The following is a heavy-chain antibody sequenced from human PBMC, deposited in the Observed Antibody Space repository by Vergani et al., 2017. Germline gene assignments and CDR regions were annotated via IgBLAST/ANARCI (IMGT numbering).Heavy chain of an antibody. Sequence: QVQLVESGGGVVQPGRSLRLSCAASGFTFSSYGMHWVRQAPGKGLEWVAVIWYDGSNKYYADSVKGRFTISRDNSKNTLYLQMNSLRAEDTAVYYCARDGTGISMATTLRFDYWGQGTLVTVSS. D-gene: IGHD5-24*01. CDR1: GFTFSSYG. J-gene: IGHJ4*02. CDR2: IWYDGSNK. CDR3: ARDGTGISMATTLRFDY. V-gene: IGHV3-33*01.